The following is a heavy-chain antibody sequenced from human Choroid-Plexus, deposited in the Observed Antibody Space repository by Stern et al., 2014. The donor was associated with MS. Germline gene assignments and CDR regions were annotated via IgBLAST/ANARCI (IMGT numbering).Heavy chain of an antibody. J-gene: IGHJ1*01. CDR2: IYPGNSQT. D-gene: IGHD6-19*01. V-gene: IGHV5-51*01. CDR3: ARPSNSGLFLHH. CDR1: GYNFTNYW. Sequence: EQLVQSGAEVKKPGESLKISCKGSGYNFTNYWIAWVRQMPGRGLEWMGLIYPGNSQTRYSPSDRANVTLSADTSISTAYVQWSSLKASDTAIYYCARPSNSGLFLHHWGQGTLVTVSS.